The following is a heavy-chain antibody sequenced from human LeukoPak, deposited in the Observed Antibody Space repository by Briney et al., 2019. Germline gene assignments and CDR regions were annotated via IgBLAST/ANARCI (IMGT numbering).Heavy chain of an antibody. CDR2: IIPILVIA. D-gene: IGHD1-26*01. V-gene: IGHV1-69*02. CDR1: GVTFSSYT. CDR3: ARGVGATSHWFDP. J-gene: IGHJ5*02. Sequence: SAKVSCKASGVTFSSYTISWVPQAPGQRLEWMGRIIPILVIANYAQKFQGRVTITADKSTSTAYMELSNLRTEDTAVYYCARGVGATSHWFDPWGQGTLVTVSS.